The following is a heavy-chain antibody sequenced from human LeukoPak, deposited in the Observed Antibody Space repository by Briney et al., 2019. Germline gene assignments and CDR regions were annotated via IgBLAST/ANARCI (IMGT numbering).Heavy chain of an antibody. V-gene: IGHV1-2*02. CDR1: GYTFTGYY. J-gene: IGHJ4*02. Sequence: WASVKVSCKASGYTFTGYYMHWVRQAPGQGLEWMGWINPNSGGTNYAQKFQGRVTMTRDTSISTACMELSRLRSDDTAVYYCARAVYYYDSSGYLPYWGQGTLVTVSS. CDR2: INPNSGGT. CDR3: ARAVYYYDSSGYLPY. D-gene: IGHD3-22*01.